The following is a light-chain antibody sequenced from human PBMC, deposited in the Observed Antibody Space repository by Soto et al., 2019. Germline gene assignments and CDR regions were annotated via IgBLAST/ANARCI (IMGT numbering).Light chain of an antibody. V-gene: IGKV1-39*01. CDR1: QSISSY. CDR2: AAS. Sequence: EIQLTQSPSYLSASVGDSGTITCRASQSISSYLNWYQQKPLKAPKLLIYAASSLQSGVPSRLSGGGSWTDFTLTISSLQPDDFATYYCQQSYSTPPWTFGQGTKVEIK. J-gene: IGKJ1*01. CDR3: QQSYSTPPWT.